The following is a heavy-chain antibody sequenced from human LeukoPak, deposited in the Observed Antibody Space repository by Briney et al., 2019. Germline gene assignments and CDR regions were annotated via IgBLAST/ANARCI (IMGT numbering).Heavy chain of an antibody. J-gene: IGHJ6*03. CDR2: SDPEDGET. CDR1: GYTLTELS. D-gene: IGHD5/OR15-5a*01. V-gene: IGHV1-24*01. CDR3: ASGPMVYGQYYYYYMDV. Sequence: ASVKVSCKVSGYTLTELSMHWVRQAPGKGLEWMGGSDPEDGETIYAQKFQGRVTMTEDTSTDTAYMELSSLRSEDTAVYYCASGPMVYGQYYYYYMDVWGKGTTVTVSS.